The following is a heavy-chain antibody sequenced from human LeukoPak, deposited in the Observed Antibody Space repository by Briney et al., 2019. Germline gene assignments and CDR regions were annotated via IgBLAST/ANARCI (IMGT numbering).Heavy chain of an antibody. CDR3: AKDNDPLLWFGESFDY. Sequence: GGSLRLSCAASGSTFSSYGMHWVRQAPGKGLEWVAFIRYDGSNKYYADSVKGRFTISRDNSKNTLYLQMNSLRAEDTAVYYCAKDNDPLLWFGESFDYWGQGTLVTVSS. CDR1: GSTFSSYG. V-gene: IGHV3-30*02. CDR2: IRYDGSNK. D-gene: IGHD3-10*01. J-gene: IGHJ4*02.